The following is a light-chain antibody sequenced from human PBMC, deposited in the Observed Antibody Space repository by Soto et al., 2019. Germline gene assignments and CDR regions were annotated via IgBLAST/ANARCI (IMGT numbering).Light chain of an antibody. J-gene: IGKJ1*01. CDR1: QSITSNY. V-gene: IGKV3-20*01. Sequence: EVVLTQSPGTVSLSPGERATLSCRASQSITSNYLAWYQQKPGQAPRLLIYAESSRSACIPERFSGSGSGTDFTLSISRLEPEDFAVYYCQQYGSSVKWTFGQGTKVEIK. CDR3: QQYGSSVKWT. CDR2: AES.